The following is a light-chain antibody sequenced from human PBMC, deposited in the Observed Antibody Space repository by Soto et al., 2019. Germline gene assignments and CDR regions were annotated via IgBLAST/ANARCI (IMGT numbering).Light chain of an antibody. CDR1: SSDIGGYSF. V-gene: IGLV2-14*03. CDR3: GSFTSTHTILA. J-gene: IGLJ2*01. Sequence: QSALTQPASVSGSPGQSITISCTGTSSDIGGYSFVSWYQQHPGKAPKLIIYDVTNRPSGVSNRFSGSKSGNTASLTISGLQAEDEADYYCGSFTSTHTILAFGGGTKVTVL. CDR2: DVT.